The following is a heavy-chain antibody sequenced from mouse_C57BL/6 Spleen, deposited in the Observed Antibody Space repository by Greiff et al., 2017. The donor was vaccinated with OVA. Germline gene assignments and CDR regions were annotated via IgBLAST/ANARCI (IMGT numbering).Heavy chain of an antibody. CDR1: GYTFTDYY. D-gene: IGHD2-5*01. Sequence: EVQLQQSGPELVKPGASVKISCKASGYTFTDYYMNWVKQSHGKSLEWIGDINPNNGGTSYNQKFKGKATLTVDKSSSTAYMELRSLTSEDSAVYYCARRGPYSNYGDYWGQGTTLTVSS. CDR2: INPNNGGT. V-gene: IGHV1-26*01. CDR3: ARRGPYSNYGDY. J-gene: IGHJ2*01.